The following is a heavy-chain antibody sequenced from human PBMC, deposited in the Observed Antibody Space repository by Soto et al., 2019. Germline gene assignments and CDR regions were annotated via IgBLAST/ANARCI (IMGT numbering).Heavy chain of an antibody. CDR3: ATIRVRAMVREPFDY. Sequence: SSLRVACSGSGYRLTYLSMPWVRQAPGKGLEWMGGFDPEDGETIYAQKFQGRVTMTEDTSTDTAYMELSSLRSEDTALYYCATIRVRAMVREPFDYWAQGTLVTVSS. J-gene: IGHJ4*02. CDR2: FDPEDGET. CDR1: GYRLTYLS. D-gene: IGHD3-10*01. V-gene: IGHV1-24*01.